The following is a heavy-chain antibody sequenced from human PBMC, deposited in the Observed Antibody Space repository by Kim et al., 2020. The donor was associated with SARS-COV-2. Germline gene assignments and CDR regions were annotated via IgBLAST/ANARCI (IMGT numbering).Heavy chain of an antibody. V-gene: IGHV3-33*01. CDR1: GFTFSSDG. Sequence: GGSLRLSCAASGFTFSSDGMHWVRQAPGKGLEWVAVIWYDGSNKYYADSVKGRFTISRDNSKNTLYLQMNSLRAEDTAVYYCARDPLGSSYLYFDLWGRGTLVTVSS. CDR2: IWYDGSNK. J-gene: IGHJ2*01. D-gene: IGHD2-2*01. CDR3: ARDPLGSSYLYFDL.